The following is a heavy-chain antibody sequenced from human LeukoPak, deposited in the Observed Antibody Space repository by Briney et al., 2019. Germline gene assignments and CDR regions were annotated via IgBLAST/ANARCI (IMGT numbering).Heavy chain of an antibody. CDR3: MREEGRGEHWGDY. V-gene: IGHV3-48*03. CDR1: GFTFSSYE. Sequence: PGGSLRLSCAASGFTFSSYEMNWVRQAPGKGLEWVSYISISGSTIYYADSVKGRFTISRDNSINTLFLQMKSLRAEDTAVYYCMREEGRGEHWGDYWGQGTLVTVSS. CDR2: ISISGSTI. J-gene: IGHJ4*02. D-gene: IGHD3-16*01.